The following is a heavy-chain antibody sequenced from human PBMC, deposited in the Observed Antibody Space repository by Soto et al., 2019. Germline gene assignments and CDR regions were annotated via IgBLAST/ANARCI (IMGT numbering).Heavy chain of an antibody. D-gene: IGHD1-7*01. Sequence: EVQLLESGGGLVQPGGSLRLSCAASGFTFSSYGMTWVRQAPGKGLEWVSFSSATGAGTYYADSVKGRFTISRDNSKNTLELQMTSLRADDPAVYYCAKDRRAGGNYGFYSDFWGQGALVIVSS. J-gene: IGHJ4*02. CDR2: SSATGAGT. V-gene: IGHV3-23*01. CDR1: GFTFSSYG. CDR3: AKDRRAGGNYGFYSDF.